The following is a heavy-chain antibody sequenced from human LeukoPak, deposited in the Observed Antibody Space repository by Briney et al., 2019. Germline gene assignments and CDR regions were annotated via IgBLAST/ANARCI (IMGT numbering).Heavy chain of an antibody. CDR2: IIPLLGIT. V-gene: IGHV1-69*04. J-gene: IGHJ6*02. CDR1: GGTFINYA. D-gene: IGHD3-10*02. Sequence: SVKVSCKASGGTFINYAISWVRQAPGQGLEWIGRIIPLLGITDYAQKFTGKVTIIADISTSTVYLEMGGLRSEDAGVFYCARDGFVRGIFDSTGMDVWGQGTTVTVSS. CDR3: ARDGFVRGIFDSTGMDV.